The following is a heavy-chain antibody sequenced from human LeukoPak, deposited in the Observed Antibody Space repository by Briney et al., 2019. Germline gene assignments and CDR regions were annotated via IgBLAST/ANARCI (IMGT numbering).Heavy chain of an antibody. Sequence: GASVKVSCKASGGTFSSYAISWVRQAPGQGLEWMGRIIPILGIANYAQKFQGRVTITADKSTSTAYMELSSLRSEDTAVYYCARDRRYSSGCFDYWGQGTLVTVSS. CDR2: IIPILGIA. D-gene: IGHD6-19*01. J-gene: IGHJ4*02. V-gene: IGHV1-69*04. CDR1: GGTFSSYA. CDR3: ARDRRYSSGCFDY.